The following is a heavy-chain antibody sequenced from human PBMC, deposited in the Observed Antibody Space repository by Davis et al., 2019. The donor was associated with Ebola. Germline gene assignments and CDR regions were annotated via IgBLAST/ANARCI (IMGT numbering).Heavy chain of an antibody. J-gene: IGHJ4*02. Sequence: ASVKVSCKASGYTFTSYGISWVRQAPGQGLEWMGWISAYNGNTNYAEKFQGRVTMTRDTSTSTVYMELSSLRSEDTAVYYCARDVIPMITFGGVRAFDYWGQGTLVTVSS. D-gene: IGHD3-16*01. CDR2: ISAYNGNT. V-gene: IGHV1-18*01. CDR1: GYTFTSYG. CDR3: ARDVIPMITFGGVRAFDY.